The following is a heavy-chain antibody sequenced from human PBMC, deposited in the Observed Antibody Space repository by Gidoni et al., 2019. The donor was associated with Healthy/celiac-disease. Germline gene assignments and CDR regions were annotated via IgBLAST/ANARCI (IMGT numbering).Heavy chain of an antibody. CDR2: IYYRGSN. D-gene: IGHD3-16*02. CDR1: GCSISSSSYY. J-gene: IGHJ4*02. V-gene: IGHV4-39*01. CDR3: ARLSFRGVIAY. Sequence: QLQLPESGPGLVKPSETLSLTCSVSGCSISSSSYYWVWIRQPPGKGLEWIGSIYYRGSNYYNPSLKSRVTIYVETSKNQFSLKLSYVTAADKAVYYCARLSFRGVIAYWGQGTLVTVSS.